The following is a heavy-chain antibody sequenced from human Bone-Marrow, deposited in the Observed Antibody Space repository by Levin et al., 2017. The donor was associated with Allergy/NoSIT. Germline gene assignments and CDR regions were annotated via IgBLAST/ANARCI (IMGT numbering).Heavy chain of an antibody. Sequence: ASVKVSCKASGYTFSNYHLHWVRQAPGQGLEWMGLINPRVGNTNYAQKFQGRISMTRDTSTSTVFMELHSLRAEDTAIYFCARDDVVATTNYYFYYYMDVWGSGTTVIVSS. CDR3: ARDDVVATTNYYFYYYMDV. J-gene: IGHJ6*03. CDR1: GYTFSNYH. CDR2: INPRVGNT. V-gene: IGHV1-46*03. D-gene: IGHD5-12*01.